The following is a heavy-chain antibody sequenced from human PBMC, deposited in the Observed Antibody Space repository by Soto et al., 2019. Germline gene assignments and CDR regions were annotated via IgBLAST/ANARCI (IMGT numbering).Heavy chain of an antibody. CDR2: ISGSGSTT. D-gene: IGHD5-18*01. J-gene: IGHJ4*02. CDR1: GFTFSTCA. CDR3: AKDRSRSYGRGYPFGYFDS. V-gene: IGHV3-23*01. Sequence: GGSLRLSCPATGFTFSTCAMNWVRQAPGKGLEWVSTISGSGSTTYYADSVKGRFTISRDNYKNTLYLQMNSLRVEDTAVYYCAKDRSRSYGRGYPFGYFDSWGQGTLVTVSS.